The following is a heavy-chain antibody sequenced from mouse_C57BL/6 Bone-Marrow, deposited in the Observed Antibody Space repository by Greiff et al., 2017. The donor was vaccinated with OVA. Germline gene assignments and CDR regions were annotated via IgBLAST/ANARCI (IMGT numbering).Heavy chain of an antibody. V-gene: IGHV1-64*01. CDR1: GYTFTSYW. D-gene: IGHD1-1*01. J-gene: IGHJ2*01. Sequence: VQLQQPGAELVKPGASVKLSCKASGYTFTSYWMHWVKQRPGQGLEWIGMIHPNSGSTNYNEKFKSKATLTVDKSSSTAYMQLSSLTSEDSAVYYCARAGTITTVVAPYYFDYWGQGTTLTVSS. CDR3: ARAGTITTVVAPYYFDY. CDR2: IHPNSGST.